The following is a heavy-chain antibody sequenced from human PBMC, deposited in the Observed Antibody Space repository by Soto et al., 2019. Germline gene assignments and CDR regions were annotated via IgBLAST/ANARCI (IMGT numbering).Heavy chain of an antibody. Sequence: QVQLVESGGGVVQPGRSLRLSCAASGFTFSSYGMHWVRQXPGKGLEWVAVIWYDGSNKYYADSVKGRFTISRDNSKNTLYLQMNSLRAEXTAVYYCARDSVAGSHWGQGTLVTVSS. CDR2: IWYDGSNK. D-gene: IGHD6-19*01. CDR1: GFTFSSYG. J-gene: IGHJ4*02. CDR3: ARDSVAGSH. V-gene: IGHV3-33*01.